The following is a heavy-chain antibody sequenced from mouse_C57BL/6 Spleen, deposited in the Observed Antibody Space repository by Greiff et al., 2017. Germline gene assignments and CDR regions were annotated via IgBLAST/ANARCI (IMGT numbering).Heavy chain of an antibody. V-gene: IGHV1-64*01. D-gene: IGHD3-2*02. CDR3: ARHSSGYAMDY. CDR1: GYTFTSYW. Sequence: VQLQQPGAELVKPGASVKLSCKASGYTFTSYWMHWVKQRPGQGLEWIGMIHPNSGSTNYNEKFKSKATLTVDKSSITAYMQLSSLTSEDSAVYYCARHSSGYAMDYWGQGTSVTVSS. J-gene: IGHJ4*01. CDR2: IHPNSGST.